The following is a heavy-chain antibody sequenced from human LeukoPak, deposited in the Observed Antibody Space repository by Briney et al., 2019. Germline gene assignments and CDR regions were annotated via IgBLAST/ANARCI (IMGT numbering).Heavy chain of an antibody. CDR3: AREGGPGYSSTHDY. CDR2: INWNGGST. J-gene: IGHJ4*02. V-gene: IGHV3-20*04. Sequence: GGSLRLSCAASGFTFDDYGMSWVRQAPGKGLEWVSGINWNGGSTGYADSVKGRFTISRDNAKNSLYLQMNSLRAEDTAVYYCAREGGPGYSSTHDYWGQGTLVTVSS. CDR1: GFTFDDYG. D-gene: IGHD6-13*01.